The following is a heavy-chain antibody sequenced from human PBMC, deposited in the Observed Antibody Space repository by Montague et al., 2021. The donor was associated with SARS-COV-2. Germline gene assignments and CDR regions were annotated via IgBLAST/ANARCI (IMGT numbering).Heavy chain of an antibody. Sequence: ETLSLTCTVSGGSISSYYWSWIRQPAGKGLEWIGRFYTTGSTNYNPSLKSRVTMSVDTSKNQFSLKLSSVTAAGTAVYYCARSTFYSSGWWDNWYFDLWGRGTLVTVSS. CDR1: GGSISSYY. J-gene: IGHJ2*01. CDR3: ARSTFYSSGWWDNWYFDL. D-gene: IGHD6-19*01. V-gene: IGHV4-4*07. CDR2: FYTTGST.